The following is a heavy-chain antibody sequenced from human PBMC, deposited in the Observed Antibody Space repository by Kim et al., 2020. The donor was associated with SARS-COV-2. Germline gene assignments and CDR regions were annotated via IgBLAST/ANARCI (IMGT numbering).Heavy chain of an antibody. J-gene: IGHJ6*02. V-gene: IGHV1-69*13. D-gene: IGHD6-6*01. CDR2: IIPIFGTA. CDR1: GGTFSSYA. CDR3: ARVSDREYSSSSRDYYYYGMDV. Sequence: SVKVSCKASGGTFSSYAISWVRQAPGQGLEWMGGIIPIFGTANYAQKFQGRVTITADESTSTAYMELSSLRSEDTAVYYCARVSDREYSSSSRDYYYYGMDVWGQGTTVTVSS.